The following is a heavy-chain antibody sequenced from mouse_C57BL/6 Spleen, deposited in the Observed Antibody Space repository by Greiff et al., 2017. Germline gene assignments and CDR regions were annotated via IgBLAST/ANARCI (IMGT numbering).Heavy chain of an antibody. CDR3: TRNSLYYGNYVPWFAY. CDR1: GFNIKDDY. V-gene: IGHV14-4*01. D-gene: IGHD2-1*01. J-gene: IGHJ3*01. Sequence: VQLQQSGAELVRPGASVKLSCTASGFNIKDDYMHWVKQRPEQGLEWIGWIDPENGDTEYASKFQGKATITADTSSNTAYLQLSSLTSEDTAVYYCTRNSLYYGNYVPWFAYWGQGTLVTVSA. CDR2: IDPENGDT.